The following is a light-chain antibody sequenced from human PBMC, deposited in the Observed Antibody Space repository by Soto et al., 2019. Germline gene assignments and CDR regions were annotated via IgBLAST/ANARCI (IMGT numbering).Light chain of an antibody. V-gene: IGLV1-47*01. CDR2: RNS. Sequence: QSFLTQPPSVSGTPGQRVTISCSGSNSNIGSSHVYWYQQVPGTAPTFLIYRNSQRPSGVPDRFSGSKSGTSASLAISGLRSEDEADYYCAAWDNSLSGFYVFGTGTKVTV. CDR1: NSNIGSSH. CDR3: AAWDNSLSGFYV. J-gene: IGLJ1*01.